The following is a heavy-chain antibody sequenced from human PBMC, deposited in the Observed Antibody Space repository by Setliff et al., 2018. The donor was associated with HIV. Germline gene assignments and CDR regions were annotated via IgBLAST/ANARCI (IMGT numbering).Heavy chain of an antibody. J-gene: IGHJ4*02. CDR1: GFTFSNYN. CDR3: ARDPGMQLRYAFDF. D-gene: IGHD3-9*01. V-gene: IGHV3-21*01. CDR2: ISSGGNYI. Sequence: GGSLRLSCAASGFTFSNYNMNWVCQAPGKGLEWVSSISSGGNYIYYRDSMKGRFTISRDNARNSLFLQMNGLRAEDTAVYYCARDPGMQLRYAFDFWGQGTPVTVS.